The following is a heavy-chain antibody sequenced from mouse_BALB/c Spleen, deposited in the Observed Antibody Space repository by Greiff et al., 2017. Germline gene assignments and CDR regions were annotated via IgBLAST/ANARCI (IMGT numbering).Heavy chain of an antibody. CDR1: GYSITSDYA. D-gene: IGHD1-1*01. CDR2: ISYSGST. J-gene: IGHJ3*01. CDR3: ARGGYYGSSYGRFAY. Sequence: VQLKQSGPGLVKPSQSLSLTCTVTGYSITSDYAWNWIRQFPGNKLEWMGYISYSGSTSYNPSLKSRISITRDTSKNQFFLQLNSVTTEDTATYYCARGGYYGSSYGRFAYWGQGTLVTVSA. V-gene: IGHV3-2*02.